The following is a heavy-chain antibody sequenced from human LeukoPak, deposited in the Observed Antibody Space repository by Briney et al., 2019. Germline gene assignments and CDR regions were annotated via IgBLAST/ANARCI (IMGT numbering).Heavy chain of an antibody. CDR2: IYHSGST. J-gene: IGHJ4*02. CDR1: GGSISSSY. CDR3: AREGASSGYYGSIFDY. V-gene: IGHV4-38-2*02. Sequence: SETLSLTCTVSGGSISSSYWSWIRQPPGKGLEWIGSIYHSGSTYYNPSLKSRVTISIDTSKNQFSLKLSSVTAADTAVYYCAREGASSGYYGSIFDYWGQGTLVTVSS. D-gene: IGHD3-22*01.